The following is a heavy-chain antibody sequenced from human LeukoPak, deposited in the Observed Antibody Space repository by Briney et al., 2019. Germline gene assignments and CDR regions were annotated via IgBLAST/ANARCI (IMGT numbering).Heavy chain of an antibody. J-gene: IGHJ4*02. CDR1: GGSISSYY. V-gene: IGHV4-4*07. D-gene: IGHD3-10*01. Sequence: SETLSLTCTVSGGSISSYYWSWIRQPAGEGLEWIGRIYTSGSTNYNPSLKSRVTMSVDTSKNQFSLKLSSVTAADTAVYYCARDRPYYYGSGSYFTPIDYWGQGTLVTVSS. CDR2: IYTSGST. CDR3: ARDRPYYYGSGSYFTPIDY.